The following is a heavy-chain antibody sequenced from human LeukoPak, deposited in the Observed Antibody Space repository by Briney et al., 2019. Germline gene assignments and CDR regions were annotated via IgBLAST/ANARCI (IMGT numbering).Heavy chain of an antibody. CDR1: GITFSNYW. CDR2: IKHDGSEK. J-gene: IGHJ4*02. D-gene: IGHD6-19*01. V-gene: IGHV3-7*03. CDR3: ARLGPASSGWPESFDY. Sequence: GGSLRLSCAASGITFSNYWMSWVRQAPGKGLEWVANIKHDGSEKSYVDSVKGRFSVSRDNAKNSLDLQMNSLRVEDTAVYYCARLGPASSGWPESFDYWGQGTLVTVSS.